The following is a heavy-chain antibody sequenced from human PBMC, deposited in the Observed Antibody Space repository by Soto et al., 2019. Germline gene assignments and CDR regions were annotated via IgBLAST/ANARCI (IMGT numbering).Heavy chain of an antibody. D-gene: IGHD4-17*01. CDR3: AREPVPTVRAFEL. CDR1: GYTFTTYY. Sequence: GASVKVSCKASGYTFTTYYIHWVRQAPGQGLEWMGIINPSGGSTSYAQKLQGRVTMTRDTSTSTVYMELSSLRSEDTAVYYCAREPVPTVRAFELWGQGTMVTVSS. J-gene: IGHJ3*01. CDR2: INPSGGST. V-gene: IGHV1-46*04.